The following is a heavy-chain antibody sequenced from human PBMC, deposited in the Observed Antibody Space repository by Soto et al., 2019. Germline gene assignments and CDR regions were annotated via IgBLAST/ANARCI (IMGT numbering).Heavy chain of an antibody. J-gene: IGHJ4*02. CDR2: IYYIENT. CDR3: ATHPPYGPLDH. Sequence: QLQLQESGPGLVKPSETLSLTCTVSGGSISSSSNHWGWIRQPPGKGLEWIGNIYYIENTYYNPSRKSRVTISVDTSKSQFSLRLTSVTAADTAVYYCATHPPYGPLDHWGQGTLVTVSS. CDR1: GGSISSSSNH. D-gene: IGHD4-17*01. V-gene: IGHV4-39*01.